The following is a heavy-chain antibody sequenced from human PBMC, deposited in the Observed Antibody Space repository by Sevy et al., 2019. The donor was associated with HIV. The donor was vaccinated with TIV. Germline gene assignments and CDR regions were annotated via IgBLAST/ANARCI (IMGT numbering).Heavy chain of an antibody. J-gene: IGHJ4*02. Sequence: SETLSLTCTVSGGSITSLYWNWIRQPPGKGLEWIANIYYNGHINYNPSLKSRVTLSLVTSKNQFSLRLGSVTAAGTARDYCAGENAWGRGYSWGQGTLVTVSS. CDR2: IYYNGHI. CDR1: GGSITSLY. CDR3: AGENAWGRGYS. V-gene: IGHV4-59*11. D-gene: IGHD1-26*01.